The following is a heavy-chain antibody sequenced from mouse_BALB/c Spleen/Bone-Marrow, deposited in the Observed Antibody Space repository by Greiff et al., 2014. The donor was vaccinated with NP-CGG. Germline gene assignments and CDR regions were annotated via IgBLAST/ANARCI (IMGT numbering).Heavy chain of an antibody. V-gene: IGHV5-17*02. Sequence: VQLQQSGGGLVQPGGSRKLSCAASGFTFSSFGMHWAAYISSGSSTIYYADTVKGRFTISRDNPKNTLFLQMTSLRSEDTAMYYCARSSYGYDRQAYFFDYWGQGTTLTVSS. CDR3: ARSSYGYDRQAYFFDY. CDR2: ISSGSSTI. J-gene: IGHJ2*01. CDR1: GFTFSSFG. D-gene: IGHD2-2*01.